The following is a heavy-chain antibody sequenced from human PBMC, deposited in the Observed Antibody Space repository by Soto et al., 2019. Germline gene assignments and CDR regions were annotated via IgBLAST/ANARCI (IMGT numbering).Heavy chain of an antibody. V-gene: IGHV3-74*01. D-gene: IGHD5-18*01. J-gene: IGHJ4*02. CDR2: INTDGSAT. CDR1: GLIFRNDW. CDR3: TDPFAEDTVS. Sequence: PGGSLRLSCAASGLIFRNDWMHWVRPAPGQGLVWVSRINTDGSATSYADSVKGRFTISRDNAKNKLYLQMNSLRAEDTAVYCCTDPFAEDTVSGGPGTLVTVSS.